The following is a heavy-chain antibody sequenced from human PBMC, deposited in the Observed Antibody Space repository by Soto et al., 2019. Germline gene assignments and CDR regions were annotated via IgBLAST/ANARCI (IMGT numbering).Heavy chain of an antibody. V-gene: IGHV1-69*12. J-gene: IGHJ4*02. Sequence: QVQLVQSGAEVKKPGSSVKVSCKASGGTFSSYAISWVRQDPGQGLEWMGGIIPIFGTANYAQKFQGRVTITADESTSTAYMELSSLRSEDTAVYYCARAFSEPDYFGSGSYYNVYFDYWGQGTLVTVSS. CDR2: IIPIFGTA. CDR3: ARAFSEPDYFGSGSYYNVYFDY. D-gene: IGHD3-10*01. CDR1: GGTFSSYA.